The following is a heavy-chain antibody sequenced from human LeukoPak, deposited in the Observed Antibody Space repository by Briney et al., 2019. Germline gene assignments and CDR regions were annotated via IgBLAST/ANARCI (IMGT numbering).Heavy chain of an antibody. Sequence: ASVKVSCKASGFTFIDYYIHWVRQAPGQGLDWMGWINPNSGDTNYAQKFQGRVTMTRDTSISTAYMELSSLRSEDTAVYYCARVRGGGYFDYWGQGTLVTVSS. D-gene: IGHD3-16*01. V-gene: IGHV1-2*02. CDR3: ARVRGGGYFDY. CDR2: INPNSGDT. J-gene: IGHJ4*02. CDR1: GFTFIDYY.